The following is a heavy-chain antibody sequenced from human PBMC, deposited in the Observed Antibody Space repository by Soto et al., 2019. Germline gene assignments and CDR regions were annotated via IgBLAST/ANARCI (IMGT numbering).Heavy chain of an antibody. D-gene: IGHD2-2*01. CDR3: EKDRGPHPRVVPAAMSPNFYYYYGIDV. CDR2: ISYDGSNK. V-gene: IGHV3-30*18. CDR1: GFTFSSYG. Sequence: QVQLVESGGGVVQPGRSLRLSCAASGFTFSSYGMHWVRQAPGKGLEWVAVISYDGSNKYYADSVKGRFTISRDNSKKTLNLQMNSLRDEDTVVYYCEKDRGPHPRVVPAAMSPNFYYYYGIDVWGQGTTVNVSS. J-gene: IGHJ6*01.